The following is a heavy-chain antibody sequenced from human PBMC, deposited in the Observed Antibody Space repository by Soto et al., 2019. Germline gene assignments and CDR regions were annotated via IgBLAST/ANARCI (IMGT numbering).Heavy chain of an antibody. J-gene: IGHJ5*02. Sequence: SETLSLTCTVSGDSINKYYWNWIRQSPGTGLEWIGYIYYSGSTNYNPSLKSRVTMSLDRSKNQFSLKLSSVTAADTAVYYCARVPGPWGQGTLVTVSS. CDR3: ARVPGP. CDR2: IYYSGST. CDR1: GDSINKYY. V-gene: IGHV4-59*12.